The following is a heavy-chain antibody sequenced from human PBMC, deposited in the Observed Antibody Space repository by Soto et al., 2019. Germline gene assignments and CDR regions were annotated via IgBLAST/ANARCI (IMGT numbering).Heavy chain of an antibody. CDR1: GGSISSRTYY. Sequence: QLQLQESGPGLVKPSETLSLTCSVSGGSISSRTYYWGWIRQPPGKGLEWIGIIYYSGSTYYNPSLKSRVTISVDTSKNQFSLQLSSVXAADTAVYYCASXGGXXSGVLGGVLDSWFDYWGQGTLVTVSS. CDR2: IYYSGST. J-gene: IGHJ4*02. CDR3: ASXGGXXSGVLGGVLDSWFDY. D-gene: IGHD3-16*02. V-gene: IGHV4-39*01.